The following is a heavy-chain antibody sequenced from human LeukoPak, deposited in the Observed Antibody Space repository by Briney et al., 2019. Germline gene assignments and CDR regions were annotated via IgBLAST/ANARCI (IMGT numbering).Heavy chain of an antibody. Sequence: WASVKVSCKASGYTFTSYGISWVRQAPGQGLEWMGWISAYNGNTNYAQKLQGRVTMTRDTSTSTVYMELSSLRSEDTAVYYCARVMTTATTGDYWGQGTLVTVSS. CDR1: GYTFTSYG. V-gene: IGHV1-18*01. D-gene: IGHD4-17*01. J-gene: IGHJ4*02. CDR2: ISAYNGNT. CDR3: ARVMTTATTGDY.